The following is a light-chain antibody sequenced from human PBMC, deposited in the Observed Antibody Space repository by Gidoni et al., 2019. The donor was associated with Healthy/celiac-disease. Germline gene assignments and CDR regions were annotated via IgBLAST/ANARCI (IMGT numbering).Light chain of an antibody. V-gene: IGKV1-39*01. Sequence: DTQRTQSPSSLSASVGDRVTITCRASQSISSYLNWYQQKPGKAPKLLIYAASSLQSGVPSRFCGSGSWTDFTLTISSLQPADFATYYCQQRYSTPPWTFGQGTKVEIK. CDR3: QQRYSTPPWT. CDR2: AAS. CDR1: QSISSY. J-gene: IGKJ1*01.